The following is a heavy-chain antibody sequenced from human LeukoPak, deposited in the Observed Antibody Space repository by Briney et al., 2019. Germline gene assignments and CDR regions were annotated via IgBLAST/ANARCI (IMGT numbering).Heavy chain of an antibody. V-gene: IGHV3-30*04. Sequence: PGGSLRLSCAASGFTFSSYAMHWVRQAPGKGLEWVAVISYDGSNKYYADSVKGRFTISRDNSKNTLYLQMNSLRAEDTAVYYCARELYDSSGPRLDYWGQGTLVTVSS. CDR1: GFTFSSYA. CDR3: ARELYDSSGPRLDY. J-gene: IGHJ4*02. CDR2: ISYDGSNK. D-gene: IGHD3-22*01.